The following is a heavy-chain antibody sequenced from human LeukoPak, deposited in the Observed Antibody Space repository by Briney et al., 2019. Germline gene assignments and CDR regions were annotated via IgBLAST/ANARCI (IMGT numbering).Heavy chain of an antibody. J-gene: IGHJ4*02. CDR1: GFIFSNYL. D-gene: IGHD6-6*01. CDR3: AKVGSLRGTSSPDY. Sequence: GGSLRLSCAASGFIFSNYLMTWVRQAPGKGLDWVSSITHDAETTLYADSEKGRFTISRDNSKNTLYLQMNSLRDDDTAIYYCAKVGSLRGTSSPDYWGQGTLVTVSS. V-gene: IGHV3-23*01. CDR2: ITHDAETT.